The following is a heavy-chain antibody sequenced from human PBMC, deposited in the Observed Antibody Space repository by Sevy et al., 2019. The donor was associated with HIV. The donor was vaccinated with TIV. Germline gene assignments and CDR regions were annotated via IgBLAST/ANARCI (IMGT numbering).Heavy chain of an antibody. V-gene: IGHV4-39*01. CDR1: GGSISISSYY. CDR3: ARAFRAVAGSYYFDY. Sequence: SETLSLTCTVSGGSISISSYYWGWIRQPSGKGLEWIGSFYYSESTYYKPSLKSRVTISVDTSKNQFSLKLSSVTAADTAVYYCARAFRAVAGSYYFDYWGQGTLVTVSS. D-gene: IGHD6-19*01. CDR2: FYYSEST. J-gene: IGHJ4*02.